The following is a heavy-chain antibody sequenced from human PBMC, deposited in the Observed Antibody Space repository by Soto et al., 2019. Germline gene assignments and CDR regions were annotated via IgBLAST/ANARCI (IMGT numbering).Heavy chain of an antibody. CDR2: INPKSDDT. CDR1: GYPFSDNQ. J-gene: IGHJ5*02. V-gene: IGHV1-2*02. Sequence: GASVKVSCKASGYPFSDNQIHWLRRAPGQGLEWMGRINPKSDDTNYAQKFQGRVTMTRDTSIDTAYLELTGQTSDDTATYYCARKHSLDYIRWGLDPWGQGTLVTVSS. D-gene: IGHD4-4*01. CDR3: ARKHSLDYIRWGLDP.